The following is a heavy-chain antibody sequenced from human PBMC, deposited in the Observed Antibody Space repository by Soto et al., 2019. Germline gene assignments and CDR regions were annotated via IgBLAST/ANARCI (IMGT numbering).Heavy chain of an antibody. CDR1: GYTFTSYD. V-gene: IGHV1-8*01. D-gene: IGHD1-7*01. CDR3: ARERTGPNYFDY. J-gene: IGHJ4*02. CDR2: MNPNSGTT. Sequence: QVQLVQSGAEVKKPGASVKVSCKASGYTFTSYDINWVRQATGQGLEWMGWMNPNSGTTAYAQKLQGGVTMTRDTSISTAYMELRSLRSEDTAVYYCARERTGPNYFDYWGQGTLVTVSS.